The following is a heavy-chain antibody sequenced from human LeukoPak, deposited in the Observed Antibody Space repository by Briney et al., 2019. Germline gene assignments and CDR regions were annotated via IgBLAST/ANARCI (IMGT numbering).Heavy chain of an antibody. V-gene: IGHV1-2*02. CDR2: INPNSGGT. CDR3: AKDHRDSSGYHHGAFDI. Sequence: GASVKVSCKASGYTFTGYYMHWVRQAPGRGLEWMGWINPNSGGTNYAQKFQDRVTMTRDTSISTAYMELSRLRSDDTAVYYCAKDHRDSSGYHHGAFDIWGQGTMVTVSS. J-gene: IGHJ3*02. D-gene: IGHD3-22*01. CDR1: GYTFTGYY.